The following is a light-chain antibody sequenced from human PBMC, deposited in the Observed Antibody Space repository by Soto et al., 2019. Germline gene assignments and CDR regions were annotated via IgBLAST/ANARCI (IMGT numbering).Light chain of an antibody. CDR3: QQYTSYS. V-gene: IGKV1-5*01. J-gene: IGKJ4*01. CDR1: QSISCW. Sequence: DIQTTQSPSTLSASVGDRVTITCRASQSISCWLAWYQHKPGKAPKLLIYDASSLESGVPSRFSGSGSGTEFTLTISSLQPDDFSTYYCQQYTSYSFGGGTKVEIK. CDR2: DAS.